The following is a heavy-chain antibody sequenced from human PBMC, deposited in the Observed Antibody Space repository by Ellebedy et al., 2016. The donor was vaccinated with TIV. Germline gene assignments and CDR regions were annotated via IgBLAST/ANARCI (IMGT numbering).Heavy chain of an antibody. J-gene: IGHJ4*02. V-gene: IGHV1/OR15-3*01. D-gene: IGHD6-19*01. CDR1: GYIFTSYY. CDR3: ASPIAVAGGSFDY. CDR2: INAGNGNT. Sequence: ASVKVSCKASGYIFTSYYMHWVRQAPGQGLEWMGWINAGNGNTKYSQKFQGRVTMTTDTSTSTAYMELSSLRSEDTAVCYCASPIAVAGGSFDYWGQGTLVTVSS.